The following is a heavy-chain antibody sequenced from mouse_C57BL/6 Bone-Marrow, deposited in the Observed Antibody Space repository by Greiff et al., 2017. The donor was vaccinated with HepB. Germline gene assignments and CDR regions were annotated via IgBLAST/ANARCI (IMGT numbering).Heavy chain of an antibody. D-gene: IGHD2-1*01. CDR2: IYSDDDK. CDR1: GFSLRPSGMG. Sequence: QVTLKESGPGILQSSQTLSLTCSFSGFSLRPSGMGVSWIRPPSGKGLEWLAHIYSDDDKRYNPSLKSRHTISKDTSRNQVFLNITSVDTADTATYYCARSIYYGAWFAYWGQGTLVTVSA. J-gene: IGHJ3*01. CDR3: ARSIYYGAWFAY. V-gene: IGHV8-12*01.